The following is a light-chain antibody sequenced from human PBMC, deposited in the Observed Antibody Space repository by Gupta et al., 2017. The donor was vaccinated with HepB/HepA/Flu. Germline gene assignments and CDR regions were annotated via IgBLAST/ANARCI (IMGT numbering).Light chain of an antibody. CDR2: AAS. V-gene: IGKV1-39*01. J-gene: IGKJ1*01. Sequence: DIQMTQSPSSLSASVGDRVTITCRASQSIHSYLNWYQQKPGKAPKVLIYAASVLVSGVPSRFSGSGSGTDFTLTISSLQPEDVATYYCQQSDSTPRTFGQGTKVEV. CDR3: QQSDSTPRT. CDR1: QSIHSY.